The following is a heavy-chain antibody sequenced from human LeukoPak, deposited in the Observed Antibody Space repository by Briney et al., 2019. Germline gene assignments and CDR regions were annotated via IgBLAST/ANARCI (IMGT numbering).Heavy chain of an antibody. V-gene: IGHV3-43D*03. CDR1: GFTFDDYA. CDR2: ISWDGGST. D-gene: IGHD5-24*01. Sequence: GGALRLSCAASGFTFDDYAMHWVRQAPGKGLEGGSLISWDGGSTYYADSVKGRFTISGDNSKNSLYLQMNSLRAEDTALYYCAKDRDGYNGNFDYWGQGTLVTVSS. CDR3: AKDRDGYNGNFDY. J-gene: IGHJ4*02.